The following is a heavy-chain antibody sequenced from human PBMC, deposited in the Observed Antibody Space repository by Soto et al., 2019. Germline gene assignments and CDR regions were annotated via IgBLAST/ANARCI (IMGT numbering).Heavy chain of an antibody. CDR1: GYTLINYD. CDR3: ARRRGSNGWFDL. J-gene: IGHJ5*02. Sequence: ASVKVSCKASGYTLINYDINWVRQATGQGLEWVGWMNPDSGNTGYAQNFQGRVTMTGNTSISSVYMELSSLTSEDTAVYYCARRRGSNGWFDLWGQGTLVTVSS. D-gene: IGHD2-8*01. CDR2: MNPDSGNT. V-gene: IGHV1-8*01.